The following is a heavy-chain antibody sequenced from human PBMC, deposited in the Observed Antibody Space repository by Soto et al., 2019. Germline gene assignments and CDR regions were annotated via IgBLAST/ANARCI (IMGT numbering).Heavy chain of an antibody. CDR3: ARVSGSYYYGMDV. J-gene: IGHJ6*02. Sequence: QVQLQESGPGLVKPSGTLSLTCAVSGGSISSSNCWSWVRQPPGKGLEWIGEIYHSGSTNFNPSLKSSFTISVDKPKNPCSLKLNSVTAADTAVYYCARVSGSYYYGMDVWGQGTTVTVSS. CDR2: IYHSGST. V-gene: IGHV4-4*02. CDR1: GGSISSSNC.